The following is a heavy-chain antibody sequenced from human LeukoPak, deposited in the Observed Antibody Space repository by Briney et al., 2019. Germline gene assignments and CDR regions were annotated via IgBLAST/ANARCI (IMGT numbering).Heavy chain of an antibody. CDR1: GGSISSSSYY. D-gene: IGHD6-19*01. V-gene: IGHV4-39*01. CDR3: ARLSRTLAVAGGFDY. Sequence: PSETLSLTCTVSGGSISSSSYYWGWIRQPPGKGLECIGSIYYSGSTYYHPSLKSRVPISVDTSKNQFSLKLSSVTAADTAVYYCARLSRTLAVAGGFDYWGQGTLVTVSS. CDR2: IYYSGST. J-gene: IGHJ4*02.